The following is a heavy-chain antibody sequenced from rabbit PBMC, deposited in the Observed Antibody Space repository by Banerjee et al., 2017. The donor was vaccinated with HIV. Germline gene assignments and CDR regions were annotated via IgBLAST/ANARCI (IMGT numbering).Heavy chain of an antibody. D-gene: IGHD1-1*01. CDR2: IYAGSSGST. J-gene: IGHJ4*01. Sequence: QSLEESGGGLVKPEGSLTLTCTASGFTFSSNYWMSWVRQAPGKGLEWIGTIYAGSSGSTHYASWAKGRFTISKTSSTTVTLQMTSLTAADTATYFCARWASSSGYWGNLWGPGTLVTVS. CDR3: ARWASSSGYWGNL. CDR1: GFTFSSNYW. V-gene: IGHV1S40*01.